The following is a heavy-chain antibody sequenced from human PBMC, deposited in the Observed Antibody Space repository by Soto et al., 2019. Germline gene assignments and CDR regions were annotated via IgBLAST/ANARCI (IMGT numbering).Heavy chain of an antibody. CDR3: AKDHDSSGYQYNWFDP. D-gene: IGHD3-22*01. V-gene: IGHV3-23*01. J-gene: IGHJ5*02. CDR1: GFTFSSYA. CDR2: ISGSGGST. Sequence: GGSLRLSCAASGFTFSSYAMSWVRQAPGKGLEWVSAISGSGGSTYYADSVKGRFTISRDNSKNTLYLQMNSLRAEDTAVYYCAKDHDSSGYQYNWFDPWGQGTLVTVSS.